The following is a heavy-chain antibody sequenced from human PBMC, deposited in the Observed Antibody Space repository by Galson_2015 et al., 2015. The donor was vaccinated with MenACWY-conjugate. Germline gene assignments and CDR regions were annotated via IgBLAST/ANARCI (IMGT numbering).Heavy chain of an antibody. J-gene: IGHJ6*02. CDR3: ARHPPGGRGLDV. CDR1: GYSFTNYW. Sequence: QSGAEVKKPGESLKISCKGSGYSFTNYWIGWVRQMSGKGLEWMGLFNPANSETRYSPSFQGQVTISADESISTAYLQWTSLKASDTAMYYCARHPPGGRGLDVWGRGTTVTVSS. D-gene: IGHD1-26*01. CDR2: FNPANSET. V-gene: IGHV5-51*01.